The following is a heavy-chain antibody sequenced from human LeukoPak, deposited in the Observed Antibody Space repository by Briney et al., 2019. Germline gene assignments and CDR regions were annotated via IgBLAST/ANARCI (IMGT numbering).Heavy chain of an antibody. CDR1: GYTFTSYA. J-gene: IGHJ4*02. CDR3: ARDLWFVELLSGLFY. V-gene: IGHV1-3*01. D-gene: IGHD3-10*01. CDR2: INAGNGNT. Sequence: ASVKVSCKASGYTFTSYAMHWVRQAPGQRLEWMGWINAGNGNTKYSQKFQGRVTITRDTSASTAYMELSSLRSEDTAVYYCARDLWFVELLSGLFYWGQGTLVTVSS.